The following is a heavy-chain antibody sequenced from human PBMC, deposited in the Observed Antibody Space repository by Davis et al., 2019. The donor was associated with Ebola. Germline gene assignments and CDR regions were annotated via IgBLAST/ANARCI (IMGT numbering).Heavy chain of an antibody. J-gene: IGHJ6*02. CDR2: IWYDGSNK. CDR3: ARSDYGDHSVIYYYYGMDV. CDR1: GFTFSSYG. D-gene: IGHD4-17*01. Sequence: GESLKISCAASGFTFSSYGMHWVRQAPGKGLEWVAVIWYDGSNKYYADSVKGRFTISRDNSKNTLYLQMNSLRAEDTAVYYCARSDYGDHSVIYYYYGMDVWGQGTTVTVSS. V-gene: IGHV3-30*02.